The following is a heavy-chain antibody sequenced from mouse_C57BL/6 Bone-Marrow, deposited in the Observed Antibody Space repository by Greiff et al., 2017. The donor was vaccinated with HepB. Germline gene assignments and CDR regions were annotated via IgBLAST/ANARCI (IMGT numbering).Heavy chain of an antibody. D-gene: IGHD3-1*01. J-gene: IGHJ3*01. CDR1: GYTFTYYY. V-gene: IGHV1-26*01. Sequence: VQLQQSGPELVKPGASVKISCKASGYTFTYYYMNWVKQSHGKSLEWIGDINPNNGGTSYNQKFKGKATLTVDKSSSTAYMELRSLTSEDSAVYYCARRGYPSWGQGTLVTVSA. CDR3: ARRGYPS. CDR2: INPNNGGT.